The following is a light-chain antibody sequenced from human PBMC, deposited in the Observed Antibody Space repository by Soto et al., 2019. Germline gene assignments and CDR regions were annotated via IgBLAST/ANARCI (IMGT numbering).Light chain of an antibody. J-gene: IGLJ1*01. Sequence: QSVLTQPPSASGSPGQSVTISCTGTKNDIGVYDFVSWYQHHPGKAPKILIYEGSKRPSGVSNRFSGSKSGNTASLTISGLQAEDEADYFCSSYVGDSAYAFGTGTKVTV. CDR2: EGS. CDR3: SSYVGDSAYA. CDR1: KNDIGVYDF. V-gene: IGLV2-8*01.